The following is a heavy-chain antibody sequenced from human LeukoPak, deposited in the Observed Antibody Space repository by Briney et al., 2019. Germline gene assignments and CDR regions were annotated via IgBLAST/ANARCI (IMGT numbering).Heavy chain of an antibody. CDR3: AKDSRGSGYYGWFDP. J-gene: IGHJ5*02. Sequence: GGSLRLSCAASGFTFSSYSMNWVRQAPGKGLEWVSSISSSSSYIYYADSVKGRFTISRDNAKNSLYLQMNSLRAEDTALYYCAKDSRGSGYYGWFDPWGQGTLVTVSS. V-gene: IGHV3-21*04. D-gene: IGHD3-22*01. CDR2: ISSSSSYI. CDR1: GFTFSSYS.